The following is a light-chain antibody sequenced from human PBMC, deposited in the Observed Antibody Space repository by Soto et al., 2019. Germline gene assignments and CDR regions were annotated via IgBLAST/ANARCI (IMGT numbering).Light chain of an antibody. CDR1: SSDVGGYNY. V-gene: IGLV2-14*01. CDR2: DVS. J-gene: IGLJ1*01. CDR3: SSDASSSTYV. Sequence: QSALTQPASVSGSPGQSITISCTGTSSDVGGYNYVSWYQQHPGKAPKLMIYDVSNRPSGVANRFSGSKSGNTASLTISGLQAEDEADYYCSSDASSSTYVFGPGTKVTVL.